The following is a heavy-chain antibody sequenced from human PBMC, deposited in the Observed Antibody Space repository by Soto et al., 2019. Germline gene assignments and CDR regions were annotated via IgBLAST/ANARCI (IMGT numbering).Heavy chain of an antibody. Sequence: EVQLVESGGGLVQPGGSLKLSCTASGSSFSGSALHWVRQASGKGLEWVGRIRSKPNNYATAYGASVRGRFTISRDDSKNTAYLQMDSLKTEDTAVYYCSPDIAVADVDYWGQGTLVTVSS. J-gene: IGHJ4*02. CDR2: IRSKPNNYAT. D-gene: IGHD2-15*01. CDR3: SPDIAVADVDY. CDR1: GSSFSGSA. V-gene: IGHV3-73*01.